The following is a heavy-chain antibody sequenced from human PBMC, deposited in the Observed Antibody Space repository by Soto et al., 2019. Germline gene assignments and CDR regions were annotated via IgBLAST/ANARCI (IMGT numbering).Heavy chain of an antibody. Sequence: QITLKESGPTLVKPTQTLTLTCTFSGFSLSTSGVGVGWIRQPPGKALEWLALIYWDDDKRYSPSLKSRLTIXXAXSXXPVVLTMTTMDPVDTATYYCAHTVPQYGDYGYFDYWGQGTLVTVSS. V-gene: IGHV2-5*02. CDR3: AHTVPQYGDYGYFDY. CDR2: IYWDDDK. D-gene: IGHD4-17*01. CDR1: GFSLSTSGVG. J-gene: IGHJ4*02.